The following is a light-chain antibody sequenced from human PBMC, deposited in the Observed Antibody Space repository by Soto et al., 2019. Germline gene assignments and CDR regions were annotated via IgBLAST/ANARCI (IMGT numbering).Light chain of an antibody. CDR3: QSYDSSLSGHVV. CDR2: GNS. Sequence: QPVLTQPPSVSGAPGQRVTISCTGSSPNIRAGYDVHWYQQLPGTAPKLLIYGNSNRPSGVPDRFSGSKSGTSASLAITGLQAEDEADYYCQSYDSSLSGHVVFGGGTKVTVL. J-gene: IGLJ2*01. V-gene: IGLV1-40*01. CDR1: SPNIRAGYD.